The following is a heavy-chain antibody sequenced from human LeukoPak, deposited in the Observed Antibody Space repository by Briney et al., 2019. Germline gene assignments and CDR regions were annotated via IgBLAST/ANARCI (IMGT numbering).Heavy chain of an antibody. CDR3: AKDREGTIADYFDY. CDR1: GFTFSSYA. CDR2: ISGSGDII. D-gene: IGHD1-7*01. J-gene: IGHJ4*02. V-gene: IGHV3-23*01. Sequence: GGSLRLSCAASGFTFSSYAMTWVRQVPGKGLEWVSSISGSGDIIYYADSVKGRFTISRDNSKNTLHVQMNSLRAEDTAVYYCAKDREGTIADYFDYWGQGTLVTVSS.